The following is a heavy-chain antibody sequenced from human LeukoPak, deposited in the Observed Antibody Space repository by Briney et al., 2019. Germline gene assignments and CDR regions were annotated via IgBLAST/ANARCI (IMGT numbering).Heavy chain of an antibody. CDR1: GFTFSSYS. D-gene: IGHD4-23*01. CDR2: INTDSSAI. J-gene: IGHJ4*02. V-gene: IGHV3-48*01. Sequence: GGSLRLSCAASGFTFSSYSMSWVRLAPGKGLEWISYINTDSSAIYYADSVRGRFTISRDNAKNSLCLQINSLRAEDTAVYYCARTVGHIDYWGQGTLVTVSS. CDR3: ARTVGHIDY.